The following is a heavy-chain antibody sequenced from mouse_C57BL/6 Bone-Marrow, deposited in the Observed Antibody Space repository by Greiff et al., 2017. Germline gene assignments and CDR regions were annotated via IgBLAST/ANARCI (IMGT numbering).Heavy chain of an antibody. J-gene: IGHJ4*01. CDR1: GYTFTSYG. CDR2: IYPRSGNT. V-gene: IGHV1-81*01. D-gene: IGHD2-1*01. Sequence: QVQLKESGAELARPGASVKLSCKASGYTFTSYGISWVKQRTGQGLEWIGEIYPRSGNTYYNEKFKGKATLTADKSSSTAYVELRSLTSEDSAVYFCAIYGNYAMDYWGQGTSVTVSS. CDR3: AIYGNYAMDY.